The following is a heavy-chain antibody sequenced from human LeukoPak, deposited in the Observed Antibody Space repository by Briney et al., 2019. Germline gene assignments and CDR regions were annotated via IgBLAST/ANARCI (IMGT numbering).Heavy chain of an antibody. CDR3: ARDSLAYCGGDCYTFDY. D-gene: IGHD2-21*02. CDR1: GGSISSYY. J-gene: IGHJ4*02. CDR2: IYTSGRT. V-gene: IGHV4-4*07. Sequence: TSETLSLTCTVAGGSISSYYWSWIRQPAGKGLEWIGRIYTSGRTNYNRSLKSPVTIPVDTSKNPFSLKRSSVTAADTAVYYCARDSLAYCGGDCYTFDYWGQGTLVTVSS.